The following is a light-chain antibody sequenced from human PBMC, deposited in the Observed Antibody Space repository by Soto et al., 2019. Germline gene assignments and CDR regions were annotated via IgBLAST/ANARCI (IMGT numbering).Light chain of an antibody. J-gene: IGKJ1*01. CDR1: HSISRW. V-gene: IGKV1-5*01. CDR3: QQYNDYLTWT. CDR2: DAS. Sequence: DIQMTQSPSTLSASVGDRVTITCRASHSISRWLAWFQQKPGKAPRILIFDASTLERGVPSRFSGSGSGTEFPLTISSLQPDDFATYYGQQYNDYLTWTFGQGTKVEIK.